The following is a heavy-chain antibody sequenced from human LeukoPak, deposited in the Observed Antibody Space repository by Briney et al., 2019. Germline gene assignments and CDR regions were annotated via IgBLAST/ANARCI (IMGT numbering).Heavy chain of an antibody. CDR3: ARDHSRITIFGVDRNGAFDI. D-gene: IGHD3-3*01. V-gene: IGHV4-59*01. CDR2: IYYSGST. J-gene: IGHJ3*02. CDR1: GGSISSYY. Sequence: SETLSLTCTVSGGSISSYYWSWIRQPPGKGLEWIGYIYYSGSTNYNPSLKSRVTISVDTSKNQFSLKLSSVTAADTAVYYCARDHSRITIFGVDRNGAFDIWGQGTMVTVSS.